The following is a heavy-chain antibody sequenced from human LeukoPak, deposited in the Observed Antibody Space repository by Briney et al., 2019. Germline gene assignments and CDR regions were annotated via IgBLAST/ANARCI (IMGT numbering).Heavy chain of an antibody. J-gene: IGHJ3*02. Sequence: SETLSLTCAVSGGSISSSNWWSWVRQPPGKGLEWIGEIYHSGSTNYNPSLKSRVTISVGKSRKHFSLKLNSVTAADTAVYYCARGVRGATTSCAFDIWGQGTMVTVSS. D-gene: IGHD1-26*01. V-gene: IGHV4-4*02. CDR3: ARGVRGATTSCAFDI. CDR1: GGSISSSNW. CDR2: IYHSGST.